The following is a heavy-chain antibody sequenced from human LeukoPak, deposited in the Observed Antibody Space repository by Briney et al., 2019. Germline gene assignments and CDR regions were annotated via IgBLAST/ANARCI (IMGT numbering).Heavy chain of an antibody. CDR3: ARGQPRAAVAGTLRH. CDR2: INHSGSA. V-gene: IGHV4-34*01. CDR1: GGSFSNYY. D-gene: IGHD6-19*01. Sequence: SETLSLTCAVYGGSFSNYYWCWIRQPPGKGLEWIGEINHSGSANYNPSLKSHFTISVDTSKNQFSLELGSVTAADTAVYYCARGQPRAAVAGTLRHWGQGTLVTVSS. J-gene: IGHJ4*02.